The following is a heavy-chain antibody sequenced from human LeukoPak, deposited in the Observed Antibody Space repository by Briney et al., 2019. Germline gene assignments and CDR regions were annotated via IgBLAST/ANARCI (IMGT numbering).Heavy chain of an antibody. CDR1: GFAFTCYS. D-gene: IGHD5-18*01. J-gene: IGHJ4*02. Sequence: GGSLRLSCAASGFAFTCYSMNWVRQAPGKGLEWVSYLSAAGRTIYYADSVQGRFSISRDTAKNTLSLQMDSLRADDTAVYYCARGGYTYGLDYWGQGILVVVSS. V-gene: IGHV3-48*01. CDR2: LSAAGRTI. CDR3: ARGGYTYGLDY.